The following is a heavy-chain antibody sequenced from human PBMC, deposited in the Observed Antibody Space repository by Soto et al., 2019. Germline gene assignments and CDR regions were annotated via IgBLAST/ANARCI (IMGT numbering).Heavy chain of an antibody. Sequence: QVQLVQSGAEVKKPGSSVKASCKAPGATFSSYAISWLRQAPGQGLEWMGGIIPIFGTANYAQKFQGRVTITADESTSTAYMELSSLRSEDTAVYYCAGTVTRRDYGMDVWGQGTTVTVSS. V-gene: IGHV1-69*01. CDR2: IIPIFGTA. J-gene: IGHJ6*02. D-gene: IGHD4-4*01. CDR1: GATFSSYA. CDR3: AGTVTRRDYGMDV.